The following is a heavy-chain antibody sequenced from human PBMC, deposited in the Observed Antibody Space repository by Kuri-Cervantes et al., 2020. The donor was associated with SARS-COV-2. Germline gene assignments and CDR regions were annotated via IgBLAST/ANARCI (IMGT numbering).Heavy chain of an antibody. CDR1: GYIFTDYY. D-gene: IGHD3-9*01. J-gene: IGHJ3*02. V-gene: IGHV1-2*04. CDR2: INPNTGGT. CDR3: ARGGAARGVLRFFDWFEAFET. Sequence: ASVKVSCKASGYIFTDYYIHWMRQAPGQGLEWMGWINPNTGGTNYAQKFQGWVTMTRDTSISTVYMELNRLRSDDTGVYYCARGGAARGVLRFFDWFEAFETWGQGTMVTVSS.